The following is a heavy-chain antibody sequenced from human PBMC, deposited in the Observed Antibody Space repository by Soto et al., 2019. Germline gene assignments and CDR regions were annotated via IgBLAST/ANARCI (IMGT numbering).Heavy chain of an antibody. CDR1: GYPVTAYY. Sequence: QLHLVHSGAVVKKPGASVTVSCSASGYPVTAYYMHWVRQAPGRGLEWMGGINPATGAARYTQTFQGRVTMARDTSTTTVFMELGGLTFGDTAVFYCARGGGVGVAGSAAFDLWGQGTLVTVSS. J-gene: IGHJ3*01. V-gene: IGHV1-46*01. D-gene: IGHD3-3*01. CDR2: INPATGAA. CDR3: ARGGGVGVAGSAAFDL.